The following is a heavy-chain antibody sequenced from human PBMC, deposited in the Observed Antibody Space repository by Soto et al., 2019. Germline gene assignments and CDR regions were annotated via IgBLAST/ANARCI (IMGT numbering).Heavy chain of an antibody. CDR1: GFAFSASA. V-gene: IGHV3-73*01. Sequence: GGSLRLSCAASGFAFSASAMHWVRQASGKGLEWVGRIRSKANSYATTYAASVKGRFTISRDDSKNTAYLQMKSPKTEDTAVYYCTRPLQELAETDDFYYYYSMDVWGQGTTVTVSS. CDR3: TRPLQELAETDDFYYYYSMDV. D-gene: IGHD1-1*01. CDR2: IRSKANSYAT. J-gene: IGHJ6*02.